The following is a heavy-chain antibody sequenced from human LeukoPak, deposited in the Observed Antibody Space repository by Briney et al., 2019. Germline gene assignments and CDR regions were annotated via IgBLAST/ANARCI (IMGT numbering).Heavy chain of an antibody. V-gene: IGHV3-66*02. CDR1: GFTVSGNY. D-gene: IGHD3-10*01. CDR3: ARGLDTMVRGVILDY. CDR2: LYSGGST. Sequence: PGGSLRLSCAASGFTVSGNYMSWVRQAPGKGLEWVSVLYSGGSTYYADSVKGRFTISRYNSKNTLYLQLNSRRAEDTAVYYCARGLDTMVRGVILDYWGQGTLVTVSS. J-gene: IGHJ4*02.